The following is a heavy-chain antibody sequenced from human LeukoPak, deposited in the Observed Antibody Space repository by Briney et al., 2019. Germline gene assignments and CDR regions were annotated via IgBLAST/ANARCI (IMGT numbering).Heavy chain of an antibody. Sequence: GGSLRLSCAASGFTFSSYAMHWVRQAPGKGLEWVAVISYDGSNKYYADSVKGRFTISRDNSKNTLYLQMNSLRAEDTAVYYCARRDHYYGSGSYGGGYFDYWGQGTLVTVSS. CDR2: ISYDGSNK. J-gene: IGHJ4*02. CDR1: GFTFSSYA. V-gene: IGHV3-30*04. CDR3: ARRDHYYGSGSYGGGYFDY. D-gene: IGHD3-10*01.